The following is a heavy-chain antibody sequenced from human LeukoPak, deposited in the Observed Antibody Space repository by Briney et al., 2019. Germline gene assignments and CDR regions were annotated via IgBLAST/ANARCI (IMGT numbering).Heavy chain of an antibody. CDR3: AKDGRGYSSGWTDAFDI. J-gene: IGHJ3*02. D-gene: IGHD6-19*01. Sequence: PGRSLRLSCAASGFTFSSYGVHWVRQAPGKGLEWVAVISDDGSNKYYSDYVEGRFTISRDNSQNTLYLQMNSLRAEDTAVYYCAKDGRGYSSGWTDAFDIWGQGTMVTVSS. CDR2: ISDDGSNK. V-gene: IGHV3-30*18. CDR1: GFTFSSYG.